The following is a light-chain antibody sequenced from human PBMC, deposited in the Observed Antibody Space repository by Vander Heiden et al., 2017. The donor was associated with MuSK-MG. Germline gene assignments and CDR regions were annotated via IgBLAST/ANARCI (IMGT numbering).Light chain of an antibody. J-gene: IGKJ1*01. V-gene: IGKV1-27*01. CDR3: QKYNRAPRT. CDR2: AAS. Sequence: DFQMTQSPSSLSASVGDRVTITCRASQGISNYLAWYQQKPGKVTKLLIYAASTLQSGVPSRGSGSGSGTECTLTISSLQPEDGATYYCQKYNRAPRTFGQGTKVEIK. CDR1: QGISNY.